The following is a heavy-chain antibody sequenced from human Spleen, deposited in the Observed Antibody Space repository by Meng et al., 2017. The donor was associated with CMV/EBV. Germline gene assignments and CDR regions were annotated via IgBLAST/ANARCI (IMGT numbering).Heavy chain of an antibody. CDR2: ISWNSGSI. J-gene: IGHJ5*02. V-gene: IGHV3-9*01. CDR3: AKGSNYETSNWFDP. CDR1: GFTFDDYA. Sequence: SLKISCAASGFTFDDYAMHWVRQAPGKGLEWVSGISWNSGSIGYADSVKGRFTISRDNAKNSLYLQMNSLRAEDTALYYCAKGSNYETSNWFDPWGQGTLVTVSS. D-gene: IGHD3-3*01.